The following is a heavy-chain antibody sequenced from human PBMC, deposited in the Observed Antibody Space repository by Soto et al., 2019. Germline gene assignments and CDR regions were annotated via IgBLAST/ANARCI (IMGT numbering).Heavy chain of an antibody. V-gene: IGHV4-31*03. J-gene: IGHJ5*02. CDR3: ATYDSSDYYSGSPIGWFDP. D-gene: IGHD3-22*01. Sequence: QVQLQESGPGQVKPSQTPSLTCTVSGGSISSGGYYWSWIRQHPGKGLEWIGYIYYSGSTYYNPSLKSRVTISVDTSKNQFSLKLSSVTAADTAVYYCATYDSSDYYSGSPIGWFDPWGQGTLVTVSS. CDR1: GGSISSGGYY. CDR2: IYYSGST.